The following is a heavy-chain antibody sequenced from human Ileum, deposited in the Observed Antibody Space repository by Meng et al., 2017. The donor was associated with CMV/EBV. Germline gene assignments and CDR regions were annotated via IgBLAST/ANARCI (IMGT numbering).Heavy chain of an antibody. CDR3: ARDSSSYYYFYYGMDV. V-gene: IGHV1-18*04. D-gene: IGHD6-6*01. CDR1: GYRFPAFG. Sequence: ASVKVSCKASGYRFPAFGYSWVRQAPGQGLEWMGWISAYNGNTNYAQKFQGRVTMTTDTSTSTAYMELRSLRSDDTAVYYCARDSSSYYYFYYGMDVWGQGTTVTVSS. J-gene: IGHJ6*02. CDR2: ISAYNGNT.